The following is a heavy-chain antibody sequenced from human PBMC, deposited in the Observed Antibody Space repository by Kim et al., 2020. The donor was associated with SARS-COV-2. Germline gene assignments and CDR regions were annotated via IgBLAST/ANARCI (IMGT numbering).Heavy chain of an antibody. CDR1: GFTFSSYA. Sequence: GGSLRLSCAASGFTFSSYAMHWVRQAPGKGLEWVAVISNVGSNKYYADSVKGRFTISRDNSKNTLYLQMNSLRAEDTAVYYCSREGDSSGYYYGYYFDYWGQGTLVTVSS. J-gene: IGHJ4*02. V-gene: IGHV3-30*04. CDR2: ISNVGSNK. CDR3: SREGDSSGYYYGYYFDY. D-gene: IGHD3-22*01.